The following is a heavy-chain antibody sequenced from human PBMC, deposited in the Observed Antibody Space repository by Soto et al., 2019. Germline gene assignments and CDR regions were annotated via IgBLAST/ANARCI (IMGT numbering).Heavy chain of an antibody. D-gene: IGHD2-21*01. V-gene: IGHV4-39*07. Sequence: SETLSLTFTVSGGSISSSTYSWGWIRQPPGKGLEWIGSIYYSGNTYYNPSLKILVTISVDTPNNQFSLKLSSVTATDTAVYYCARRLALKPRYYFGYWSQGTLVT. CDR1: GGSISSSTYS. CDR2: IYYSGNT. CDR3: ARRLALKPRYYFGY. J-gene: IGHJ4*01.